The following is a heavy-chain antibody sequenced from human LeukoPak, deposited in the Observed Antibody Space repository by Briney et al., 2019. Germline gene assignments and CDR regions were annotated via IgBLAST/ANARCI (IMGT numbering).Heavy chain of an antibody. J-gene: IGHJ4*02. D-gene: IGHD4-11*01. CDR1: GFTFDDYA. Sequence: GGSLRLSCAASGFTFDDYAMHWVRQAPGKGLEWVSGISWNSGSIGYADSVKGRFTISRDNAKNSLYLQMNSLRAEDTALYYCAKAYSNYPTQGYFDYWGQGTLVTVSS. V-gene: IGHV3-9*01. CDR3: AKAYSNYPTQGYFDY. CDR2: ISWNSGSI.